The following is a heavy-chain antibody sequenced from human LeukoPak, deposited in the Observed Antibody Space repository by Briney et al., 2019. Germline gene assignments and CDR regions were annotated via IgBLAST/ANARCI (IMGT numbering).Heavy chain of an antibody. Sequence: GGSLRPSCAASGFTFSSYEMNWVRQAPGKGLEWVSYISSSGSTIYYADSVKGRFTISRDNAKNSLYLQMNSLRAEDTAVYYCARDRAVAYGYWGQGTLATVSS. J-gene: IGHJ4*02. D-gene: IGHD6-19*01. CDR3: ARDRAVAYGY. V-gene: IGHV3-48*03. CDR2: ISSSGSTI. CDR1: GFTFSSYE.